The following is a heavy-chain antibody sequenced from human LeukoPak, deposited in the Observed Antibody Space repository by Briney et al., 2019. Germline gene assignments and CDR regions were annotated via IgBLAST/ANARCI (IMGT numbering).Heavy chain of an antibody. J-gene: IGHJ4*02. D-gene: IGHD6-19*01. CDR1: GGSISSYY. CDR3: ARQLRGEAVAGHLQPFDY. Sequence: SETLSLTCTVSGGSISSYYWNWIRQPPGKGLEWMGYIFFSVSTNYNPSLKSRVTISVDTSKNQFSLKLSSVTAADTAVYFCARQLRGEAVAGHLQPFDYWGQGTLVTVSS. V-gene: IGHV4-59*08. CDR2: IFFSVST.